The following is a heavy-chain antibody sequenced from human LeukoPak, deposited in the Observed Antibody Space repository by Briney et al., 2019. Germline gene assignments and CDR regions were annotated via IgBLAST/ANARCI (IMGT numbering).Heavy chain of an antibody. CDR1: GGSFSGYY. D-gene: IGHD1-14*01. Sequence: SETLSLTCAVYGGSFSGYYWSWIRQPPGKGLEWIGEINYSGSTNYNPSLKSRVTISVDTSKNQFSLKLSSVTAADTAVYYCARGGRDTLYNWFDPWSQGTLVTVSS. J-gene: IGHJ5*02. CDR3: ARGGRDTLYNWFDP. CDR2: INYSGST. V-gene: IGHV4-34*01.